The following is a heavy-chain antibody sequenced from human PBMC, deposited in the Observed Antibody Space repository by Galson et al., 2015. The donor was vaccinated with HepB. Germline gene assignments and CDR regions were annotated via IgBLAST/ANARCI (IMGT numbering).Heavy chain of an antibody. CDR1: GYSFTSYW. V-gene: IGHV5-51*01. CDR3: ARHHYYDSSGDAFDI. Sequence: QSGAEVKKPGESLKISCTGSGYSFTSYWIGWVRQMPGKGLEWMGIIYPGDSDTRYSPSFQGQVTISADKSISTAYLQWSSLKASDTAMYYCARHHYYDSSGDAFDIWGQGTMVTVSS. CDR2: IYPGDSDT. D-gene: IGHD3-22*01. J-gene: IGHJ3*02.